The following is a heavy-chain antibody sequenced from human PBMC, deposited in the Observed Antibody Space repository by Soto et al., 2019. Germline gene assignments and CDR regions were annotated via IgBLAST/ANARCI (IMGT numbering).Heavy chain of an antibody. CDR2: IDPSDSYT. D-gene: IGHD6-6*01. CDR1: GDSFTSYW. V-gene: IGHV5-10-1*01. Sequence: VESLKISCSGSGDSFTSYWISWVRQMPGKGLEWMGRIDPSDSYTNYSPSFQGHVTISADKSISTAYLQWSSLKASDTAMYYCARLGMYSSSFADVWGQGTTVTVSS. J-gene: IGHJ6*02. CDR3: ARLGMYSSSFADV.